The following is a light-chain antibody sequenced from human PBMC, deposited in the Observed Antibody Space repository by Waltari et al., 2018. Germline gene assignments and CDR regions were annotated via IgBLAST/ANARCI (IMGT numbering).Light chain of an antibody. V-gene: IGLV1-47*01. CDR3: AAWDDSLTGRV. CDR2: TDN. CDR1: SSNIGSNY. J-gene: IGLJ3*02. Sequence: QSVLTQPSSASGTPGQRVTISCSGSSSNIGSNYVYWYQQLPGTAPKLLIHTDNPRPSGVPDRFSASKSGASASLAISGLRSDDEADYYCAAWDDSLTGRVFGGGTKLTVL.